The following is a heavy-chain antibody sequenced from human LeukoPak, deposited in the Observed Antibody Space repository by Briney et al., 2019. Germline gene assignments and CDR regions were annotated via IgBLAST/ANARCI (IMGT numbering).Heavy chain of an antibody. CDR3: ARSNIDVYYYDSRAYKDAFDM. Sequence: LETLSLTCAVYGGSFSDYYWSWIRQPPGKGLEWIGEINHSGSTNYNPSLKSRVTISVDTSKNQFSLKLNSVTAADTAVYYCARSNIDVYYYDSRAYKDAFDMWGQGTMVTVSS. CDR1: GGSFSDYY. D-gene: IGHD3-22*01. CDR2: INHSGST. V-gene: IGHV4-34*01. J-gene: IGHJ3*02.